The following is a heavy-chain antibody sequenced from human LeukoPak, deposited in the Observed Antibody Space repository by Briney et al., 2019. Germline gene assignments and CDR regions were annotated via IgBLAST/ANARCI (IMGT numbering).Heavy chain of an antibody. Sequence: GGSLRLSCAASGFTFSSYAMSWVRQAPGKGLEWVSAISGSGDSTYYGDSVKGRFTISRDNSKNTPYLQMNSLRAEDTAVYYCAKTRPLDSSSWSHGDYWGQGPLVTVSS. V-gene: IGHV3-23*01. CDR2: ISGSGDST. J-gene: IGHJ4*02. CDR3: AKTRPLDSSSWSHGDY. CDR1: GFTFSSYA. D-gene: IGHD6-13*01.